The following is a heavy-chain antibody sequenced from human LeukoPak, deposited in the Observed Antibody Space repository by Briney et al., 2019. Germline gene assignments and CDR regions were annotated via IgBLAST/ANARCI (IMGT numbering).Heavy chain of an antibody. CDR1: GFTFSSYE. Sequence: QPGGSLRLSCAASGFTFSSYEMNWVRQAPGKGLEWVSYISSSGSTIYYAVSVKGRFTISRDNAKNSLYLQMNSLRAEDTAVYYCARRLGYYYGMDVWGQGTTVTVSS. CDR3: ARRLGYYYGMDV. J-gene: IGHJ6*02. D-gene: IGHD7-27*01. V-gene: IGHV3-48*03. CDR2: ISSSGSTI.